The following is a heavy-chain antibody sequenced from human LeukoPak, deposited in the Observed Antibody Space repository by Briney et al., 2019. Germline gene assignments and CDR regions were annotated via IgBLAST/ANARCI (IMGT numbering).Heavy chain of an antibody. Sequence: SETLSLTCTVSGGSISTYYWSWIRQPPGKGLEWIGYIYYSGTTRYSPPLKSRVTISVDTSKNQFSLKLSSVSAADTAVYYCARVGDYFFDYWGQGTLVTVSS. CDR3: ARVGDYFFDY. D-gene: IGHD2-21*02. CDR1: GGSISTYY. J-gene: IGHJ4*02. CDR2: IYYSGTT. V-gene: IGHV4-59*01.